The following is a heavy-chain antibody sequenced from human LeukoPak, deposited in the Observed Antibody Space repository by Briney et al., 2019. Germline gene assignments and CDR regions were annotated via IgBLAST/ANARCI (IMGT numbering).Heavy chain of an antibody. CDR3: ARGRAVAGYYFDY. CDR2: IKQDGSEK. D-gene: IGHD6-19*01. J-gene: IGHJ4*02. Sequence: ETLSLTCTVSGGSIRSSYYYWGWIRQPPGKGLEWVANIKQDGSEKYYVDSVKGRVTISKDNAKNSLYLQMNSLRAEDTAVYYCARGRAVAGYYFDYWGQGTLVTVSS. V-gene: IGHV3-7*03. CDR1: GGSIRSSYYY.